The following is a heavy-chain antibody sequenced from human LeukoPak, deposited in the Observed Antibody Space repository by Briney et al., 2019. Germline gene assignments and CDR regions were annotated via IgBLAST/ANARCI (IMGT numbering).Heavy chain of an antibody. Sequence: ASVKVSCKASGYTFTSYGISWVRQAPGQGLEWMGWIGAYNGNTNYTQKLQGRVTMTTDTSTSTAYMELRSLRSDDTAVYYCARGPRPRMIVVVNLDYWGQGTLVTVSS. V-gene: IGHV1-18*01. CDR2: IGAYNGNT. J-gene: IGHJ4*02. CDR1: GYTFTSYG. CDR3: ARGPRPRMIVVVNLDY. D-gene: IGHD3-22*01.